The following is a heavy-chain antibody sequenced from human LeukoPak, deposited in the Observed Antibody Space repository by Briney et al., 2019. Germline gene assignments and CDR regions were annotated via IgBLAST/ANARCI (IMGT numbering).Heavy chain of an antibody. V-gene: IGHV3-13*01. CDR3: AKDRGGSYYGLYNWFDP. CDR2: IGTGDDT. CDR1: GFTFSTYD. Sequence: GGSLRLSCAASGFTFSTYDMHWVRQVTGKGLEWVSAIGTGDDTYYLGSVKGRFTISRENAKNVLYLQMNSLRAEDTAVYYCAKDRGGSYYGLYNWFDPWGQGTLVTVSS. J-gene: IGHJ5*02. D-gene: IGHD1-26*01.